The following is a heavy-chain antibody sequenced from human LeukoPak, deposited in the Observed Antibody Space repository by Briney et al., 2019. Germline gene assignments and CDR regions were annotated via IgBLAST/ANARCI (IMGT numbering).Heavy chain of an antibody. V-gene: IGHV1-18*04. CDR3: ARDYYGSGSYPPFDY. Sequence: ASVKVSCKASGYTFTDYYMHGVRQAPGQGLEGMGWISAYNGNTNYAQKLQGRGTMTTDTSTSTAYMELRSLRSDDTAVYYCARDYYGSGSYPPFDYWGQGTLVTVSS. J-gene: IGHJ4*02. CDR2: ISAYNGNT. CDR1: GYTFTDYY. D-gene: IGHD3-10*01.